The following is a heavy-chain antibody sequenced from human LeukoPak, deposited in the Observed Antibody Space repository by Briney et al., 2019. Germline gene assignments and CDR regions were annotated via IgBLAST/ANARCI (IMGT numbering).Heavy chain of an antibody. J-gene: IGHJ6*03. D-gene: IGHD3-9*01. Sequence: ASVKVSCKASGYTFSAYCMHWVRQAPGQGLEWMGWINPKSGGTNYAQQFQDRVTMTRDTSISSTYMELSRLKSDDTAVYYCARVLRYFDWLPYYMDVWGKGTTVTISS. CDR2: INPKSGGT. CDR1: GYTFSAYC. CDR3: ARVLRYFDWLPYYMDV. V-gene: IGHV1-2*02.